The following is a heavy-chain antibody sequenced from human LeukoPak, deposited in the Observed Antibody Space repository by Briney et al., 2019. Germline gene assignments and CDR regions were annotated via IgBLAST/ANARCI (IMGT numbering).Heavy chain of an antibody. Sequence: GGSLRLSCAASGFTFSSYAMSWVRQAPGKGLEWVSAISGSGGSTYYADSVKGRFTISRDNSKNTLYLQMNSLRAEDTAVYYCANYPQSRIVVVPAAKGLLDYWGQGTLVTVSS. D-gene: IGHD2-2*01. CDR1: GFTFSSYA. V-gene: IGHV3-23*01. CDR2: ISGSGGST. J-gene: IGHJ4*02. CDR3: ANYPQSRIVVVPAAKGLLDY.